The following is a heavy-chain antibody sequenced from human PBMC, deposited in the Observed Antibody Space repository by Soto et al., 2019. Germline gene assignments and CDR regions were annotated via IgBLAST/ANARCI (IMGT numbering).Heavy chain of an antibody. CDR3: ARRSKYCSSTSCWYVWFAP. J-gene: IGHJ5*02. CDR1: GYTFTSYG. CDR2: ISAYNGNT. V-gene: IGHV1-18*01. D-gene: IGHD2-2*01. Sequence: QVPLVQSGAEVKKPGASVKVSCKASGYTFTSYGISWVRQAPGQGLEWMGWISAYNGNTNYAEKLQGRVTMTTDKSTSTAYMELRSLRSDDTAVYYCARRSKYCSSTSCWYVWFAPWGQGTLVTVSS.